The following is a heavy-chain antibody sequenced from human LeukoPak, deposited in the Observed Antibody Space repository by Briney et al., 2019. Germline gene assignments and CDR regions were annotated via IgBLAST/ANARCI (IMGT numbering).Heavy chain of an antibody. CDR1: GGSLSNYY. Sequence: SETLSLTCTDFGGSLSNYYWVWVRQPPGKGLEWIGLIYSSGSIKYNPSLKSRLTISLDTSKNQISLKLTSVTAADTAIYYCARQFEFWGQGTLVTVSS. J-gene: IGHJ4*02. CDR2: IYSSGSI. CDR3: ARQFEF. V-gene: IGHV4-59*08.